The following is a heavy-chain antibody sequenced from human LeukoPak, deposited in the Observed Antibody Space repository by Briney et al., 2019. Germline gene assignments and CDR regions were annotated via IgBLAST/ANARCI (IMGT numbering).Heavy chain of an antibody. CDR1: GGSFSGHY. J-gene: IGHJ5*02. CDR3: ARVPGGALNWFDP. Sequence: PSETLPLTCAVYGGSFSGHYWTWIRQPPGKGLEWIGEINHSGSTNYNPSLKSRVTISVDTSKNQFSLKLGSVTAADTAVYYCARVPGGALNWFDPWGQGTLVTVSS. CDR2: INHSGST. D-gene: IGHD1-1*01. V-gene: IGHV4-34*01.